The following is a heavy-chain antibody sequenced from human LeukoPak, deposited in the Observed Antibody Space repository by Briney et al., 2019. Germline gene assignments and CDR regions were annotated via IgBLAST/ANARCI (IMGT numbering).Heavy chain of an antibody. Sequence: PSETLSLTCTVSGCSISSYYWSWSRQPPRGGREGMGYIFYSGSTNYNPSLKSPVTISVDTSKNPFSLKLSSATAADTAVYYCARVGGLYSSGWVDYWGQGTLVTVSS. V-gene: IGHV4-59*01. J-gene: IGHJ4*02. D-gene: IGHD6-19*01. CDR3: ARVGGLYSSGWVDY. CDR2: IFYSGST. CDR1: GCSISSYY.